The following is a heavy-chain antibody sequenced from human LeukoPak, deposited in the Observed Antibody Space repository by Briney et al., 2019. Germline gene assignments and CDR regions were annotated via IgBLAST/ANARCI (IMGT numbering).Heavy chain of an antibody. CDR3: ARGLEVGYGDYFDY. CDR2: ISGSGGST. J-gene: IGHJ4*02. V-gene: IGHV3-23*01. Sequence: PGGSLRLSCAASGFTFSSYAMSWVRQAPGKGLEWVSAISGSGGSTYYADSVKGRFTISRDNSRDTLYLQMNSLRAEDTAVYYCARGLEVGYGDYFDYWGQGTLVTVSS. D-gene: IGHD4-17*01. CDR1: GFTFSSYA.